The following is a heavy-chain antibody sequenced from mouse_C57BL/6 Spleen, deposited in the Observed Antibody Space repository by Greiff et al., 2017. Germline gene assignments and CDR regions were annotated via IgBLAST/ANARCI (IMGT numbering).Heavy chain of an antibody. CDR3: ARGGTAQATWAY. D-gene: IGHD3-2*02. V-gene: IGHV1-50*01. CDR1: GYTFTSYW. J-gene: IGHJ3*01. Sequence: QVQLQQPGAELVKPGASVKLSCKASGYTFTSYWMQWVKQRPGQGLEWIGEIDPSDSYTNYNQKFKGKATLTVDTSSSTAYMQLSSLTSEDSAVYYCARGGTAQATWAYWGQGTLVTVSA. CDR2: IDPSDSYT.